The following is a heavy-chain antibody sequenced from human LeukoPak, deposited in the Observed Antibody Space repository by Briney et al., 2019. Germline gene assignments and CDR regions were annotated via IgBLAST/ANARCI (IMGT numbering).Heavy chain of an antibody. CDR3: AKDLGYSYGSGSHGMDV. Sequence: GGSLRLSCAASGFPFSCFAMSWVRQAPGKGLEWVSSISGGGDNTYFADSVKGRFTISRDNSKNTLFLQMVSLRAEDTAVYYCAKDLGYSYGSGSHGMDVWGQGTTVTVSS. D-gene: IGHD3-10*01. V-gene: IGHV3-23*01. CDR2: ISGGGDNT. CDR1: GFPFSCFA. J-gene: IGHJ6*02.